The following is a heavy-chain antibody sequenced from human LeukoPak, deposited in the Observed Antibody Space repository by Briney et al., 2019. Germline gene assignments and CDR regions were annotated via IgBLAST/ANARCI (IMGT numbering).Heavy chain of an antibody. J-gene: IGHJ4*02. V-gene: IGHV3-30*02. D-gene: IGHD3-9*01. CDR3: AKDQNKRYFDWLLPPDY. CDR2: IRYDGSNK. Sequence: GGSLRLSCAASGFTFSSYGMHWVRQAPGKGLEWVAFIRYDGSNKYYADSVKGRFTISRDNSKNTLYLQMNSLRAEDTAVYYCAKDQNKRYFDWLLPPDYWGQGTLVTVSS. CDR1: GFTFSSYG.